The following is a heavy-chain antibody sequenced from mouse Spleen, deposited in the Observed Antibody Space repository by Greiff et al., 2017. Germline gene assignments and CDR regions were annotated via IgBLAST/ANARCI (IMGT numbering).Heavy chain of an antibody. J-gene: IGHJ2*01. D-gene: IGHD2-10*01. CDR1: GYTFTSYR. CDR2: IDPSDSYT. V-gene: IGHV1-59*01. CDR3: ARGLLWPYYFDY. Sequence: QVQLQQPGAELVRPGTSVKLSCKASGYTFTSYRMHWVKQRPGQGLEWIGVIDPSDSYTNYNQKFKGKATLTVDTSSSTADMQLSSLTSEDSAVYYCARGLLWPYYFDYWGQGTTLTVSS.